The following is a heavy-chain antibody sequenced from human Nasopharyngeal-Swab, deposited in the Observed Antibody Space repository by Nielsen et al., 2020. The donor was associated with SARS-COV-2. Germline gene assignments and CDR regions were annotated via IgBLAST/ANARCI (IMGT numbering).Heavy chain of an antibody. Sequence: GESLKISCAASGFTFRNFGMHWVRQAPGKGLEWVADIWYDGSNQYYADSVKGRFTVSRDQSKHTLYLQMNSLKAEDTAVYFCVRDRLGYCSGGSCTNWYFDLWSRGTLLTVSS. CDR2: IWYDGSNQ. CDR3: VRDRLGYCSGGSCTNWYFDL. CDR1: GFTFRNFG. D-gene: IGHD2-15*01. V-gene: IGHV3-33*01. J-gene: IGHJ2*01.